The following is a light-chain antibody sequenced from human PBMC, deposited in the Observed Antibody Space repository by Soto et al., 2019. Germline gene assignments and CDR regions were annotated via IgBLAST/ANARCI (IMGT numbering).Light chain of an antibody. CDR3: QQRSTWPPFT. J-gene: IGKJ3*01. V-gene: IGKV3-11*01. Sequence: TLSLSPGERATLSCRASHSVSTSLAWYQQKPGQAPRLLIYDASNRATGIPARFSGSGSGTDFTLTIGSLEPEDFAVYYCQQRSTWPPFTFGPGTKVDI. CDR2: DAS. CDR1: HSVSTS.